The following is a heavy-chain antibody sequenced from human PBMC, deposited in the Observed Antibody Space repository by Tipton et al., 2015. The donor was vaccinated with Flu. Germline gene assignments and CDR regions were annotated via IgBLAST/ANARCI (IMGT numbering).Heavy chain of an antibody. CDR1: GGSISSYY. V-gene: IGHV4-4*07. CDR2: IYSSGSN. Sequence: TLSLTCTVPGGSISSYYWSWIRQPAGKGLEWIGRIYSSGSNNYNPSLKSRVTMSVDTSKNQFSLNLSSVTAADTAVYYCARSHYGSGAYYFDYWGQGTLVTVSS. J-gene: IGHJ4*02. CDR3: ARSHYGSGAYYFDY. D-gene: IGHD3-10*01.